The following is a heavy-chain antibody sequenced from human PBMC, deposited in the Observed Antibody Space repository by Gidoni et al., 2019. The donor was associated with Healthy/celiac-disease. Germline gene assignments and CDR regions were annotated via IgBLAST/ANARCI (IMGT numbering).Heavy chain of an antibody. CDR2: INHSGST. CDR3: ARGSGPVGLWPYY. Sequence: QVQLQQWGAGLLKPSETLSLTCAVYGGSFSGYYWSWIPQPPGKGLEWIGEINHSGSTNYNPSLRIQVTISVDTSKNQFSLKLSSVTAADTAVYYCARGSGPVGLWPYYWGQGTLVTVSS. D-gene: IGHD3-10*01. CDR1: GGSFSGYY. J-gene: IGHJ4*02. V-gene: IGHV4-34*01.